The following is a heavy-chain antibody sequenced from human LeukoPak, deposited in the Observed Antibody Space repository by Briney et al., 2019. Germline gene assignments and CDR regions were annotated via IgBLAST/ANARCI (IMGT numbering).Heavy chain of an antibody. V-gene: IGHV4-34*01. J-gene: IGHJ4*02. CDR2: INHSGST. D-gene: IGHD6-6*01. CDR1: GGSFSGYY. CDR3: ASAHPGYSSSSGVY. Sequence: SETLSLTCAVYGGSFSGYYWSWIRQPPGKGLEWIGEINHSGSTNYNPSLKSRVTISVDTSKNQFSLKLSSESAADTAVYYCASAHPGYSSSSGVYWGQGTLVTVSS.